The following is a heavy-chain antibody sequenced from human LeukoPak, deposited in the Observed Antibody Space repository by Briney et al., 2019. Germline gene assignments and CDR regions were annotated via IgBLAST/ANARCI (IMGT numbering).Heavy chain of an antibody. J-gene: IGHJ5*02. Sequence: ASVKVSCKASGYTFTSYDINWVRQATGQGLEWMGWMNPNSGNTGYAQKFQGRVTMTRNTSISTAYMELSSLRSEDTAMYYCARLHIAAAGRRSNWFDPWGQGTLVTVSS. D-gene: IGHD6-13*01. CDR2: MNPNSGNT. CDR3: ARLHIAAAGRRSNWFDP. CDR1: GYTFTSYD. V-gene: IGHV1-8*01.